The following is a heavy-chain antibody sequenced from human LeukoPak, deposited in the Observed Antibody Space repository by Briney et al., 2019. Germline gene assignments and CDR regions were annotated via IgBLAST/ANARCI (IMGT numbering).Heavy chain of an antibody. J-gene: IGHJ5*01. Sequence: ASVKVSCKASGYTFTSYDINWVRQATGQGLEWMGWMNPNSGNTGYAQKFQGRVTMTRNTSISTAHMELSSLRSEDTAVYYCATRLLYDSSGYIDSWGQGTLVTVSS. D-gene: IGHD3-22*01. CDR3: ATRLLYDSSGYIDS. CDR1: GYTFTSYD. CDR2: MNPNSGNT. V-gene: IGHV1-8*01.